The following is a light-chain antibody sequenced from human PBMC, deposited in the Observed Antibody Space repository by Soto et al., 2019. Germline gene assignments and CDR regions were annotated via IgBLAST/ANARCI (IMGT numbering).Light chain of an antibody. CDR3: SSYTSSNTYV. CDR1: SSDVGGYNY. V-gene: IGLV2-14*01. CDR2: DVS. J-gene: IGLJ1*01. Sequence: QSALTQPASVSGSPGQSITISCTGTSSDVGGYNYVSWYQQHPGKAPKLMIYDVSNRPSGVSNRFSGSKSGNTASLTISGLQAEDEGDYYCSSYTSSNTYVFGPGTKVTVL.